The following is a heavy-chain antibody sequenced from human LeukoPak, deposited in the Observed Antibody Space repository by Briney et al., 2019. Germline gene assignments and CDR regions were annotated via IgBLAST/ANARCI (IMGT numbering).Heavy chain of an antibody. CDR2: MNPNSGNT. J-gene: IGHJ4*02. Sequence: GASVKVSCKASGYTFASYDINWVRQATGQGLEWMGWMNPNSGNTGYAQKFQGRVTITRNTSISTAYMELSSLRSEDTAVYYCARSGTAPSDFDYWGQGTLVTVSS. CDR3: ARSGTAPSDFDY. D-gene: IGHD1-1*01. CDR1: GYTFASYD. V-gene: IGHV1-8*03.